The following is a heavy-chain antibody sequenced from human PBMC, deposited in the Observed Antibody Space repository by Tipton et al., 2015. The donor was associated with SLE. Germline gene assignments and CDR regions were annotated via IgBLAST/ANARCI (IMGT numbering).Heavy chain of an antibody. CDR2: IWYDGSNK. CDR1: GFTFSSYG. Sequence: SLRLSCAASGFTFSSYGMHWVRQAPGKGLEWVAVIWYDGSNKYYADSVKGRFTISRDNSKNTLYLQMNSLRAEDTAVYYCAREAMGDYYYMDVWGKGTPVPVSS. J-gene: IGHJ6*03. V-gene: IGHV3-33*01. CDR3: AREAMGDYYYMDV. D-gene: IGHD3-16*01.